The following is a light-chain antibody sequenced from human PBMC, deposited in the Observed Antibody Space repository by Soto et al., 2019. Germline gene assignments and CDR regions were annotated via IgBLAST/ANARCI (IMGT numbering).Light chain of an antibody. V-gene: IGKV3-15*01. CDR1: QSVSTN. CDR2: GAS. Sequence: EIVMTQSPATLSVSPGARATLSCRASQSVSTNLAWYQQKPGQAPRLLIYGASTRATGIPARFSGSGSGTEFTLTISSLQSEDFAVYYCQQYDIGLAFGGGTKVEIK. J-gene: IGKJ4*01. CDR3: QQYDIGLA.